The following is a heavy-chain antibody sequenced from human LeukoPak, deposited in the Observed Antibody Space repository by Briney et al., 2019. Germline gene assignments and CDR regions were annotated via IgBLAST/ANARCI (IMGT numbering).Heavy chain of an antibody. V-gene: IGHV3-23*01. J-gene: IGHJ4*02. CDR1: GFIFRNYG. CDR3: ARGIVATIIDY. Sequence: PGGSLRLSCAGSGFIFRNYGMHWVRQAPGKGLEWVSAISGSGGSTYYADSVKGRFTISRDNSKNTLYLQMNSLRAEDTAVYYCARGIVATIIDYWGQGTLVTVSS. D-gene: IGHD5-12*01. CDR2: ISGSGGST.